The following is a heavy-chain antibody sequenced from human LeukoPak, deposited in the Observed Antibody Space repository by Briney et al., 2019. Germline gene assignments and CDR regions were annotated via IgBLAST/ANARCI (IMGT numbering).Heavy chain of an antibody. CDR3: AREILAPGKTHDY. J-gene: IGHJ4*02. CDR2: INDDGSAT. V-gene: IGHV3-74*01. CDR1: GFTFSNYW. Sequence: GGSLRLSCAASGFTFSNYWMHWVRQAPGKGLVWVSRINDDGSATFYAHSVKGRFTISRDNAKNTLFLQINSLRAEDTAVYYCAREILAPGKTHDYWGQGTLVTVSS.